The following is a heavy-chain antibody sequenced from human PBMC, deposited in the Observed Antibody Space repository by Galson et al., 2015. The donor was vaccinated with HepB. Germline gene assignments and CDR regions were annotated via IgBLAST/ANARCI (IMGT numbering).Heavy chain of an antibody. D-gene: IGHD5-18*01. V-gene: IGHV3-30*04. Sequence: SLRLSCAASGFTFSSYAMHWVRQAPGKGLEWVAVISYDGSNKYYADSVKGRFTISRDNSKNTLYLQMNSLRAEDTAVYYCARDRHSYGYFDYWGQGTLVTVSS. CDR2: ISYDGSNK. CDR3: ARDRHSYGYFDY. CDR1: GFTFSSYA. J-gene: IGHJ4*02.